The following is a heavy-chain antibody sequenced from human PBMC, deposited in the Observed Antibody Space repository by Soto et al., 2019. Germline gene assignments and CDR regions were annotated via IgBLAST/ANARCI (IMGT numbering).Heavy chain of an antibody. J-gene: IGHJ4*02. CDR1: GFTFSSYA. V-gene: IGHV3-23*01. CDR2: ISGSGGST. D-gene: IGHD1-26*01. Sequence: EVQLLESGGGLVQPGGSLRLSCAASGFTFSSYAMSWVRQAPGKGLEWVSAISGSGGSTYYADSVKGRFTISRDNSKNALDLHMNSLRAEDTAVYYCAKSGRKWELRGGFGYGGQVTLVTVSS. CDR3: AKSGRKWELRGGFGY.